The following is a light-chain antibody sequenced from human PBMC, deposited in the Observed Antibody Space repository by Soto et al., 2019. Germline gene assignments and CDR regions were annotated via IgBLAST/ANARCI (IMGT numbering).Light chain of an antibody. CDR1: QSVSSY. Sequence: EIVLTQSPATLSLSPGERATLSCRASQSVSSYLAWYQQKPGQAPRLLIYDASNRATGIPARVSGSGSGTDFTPTIRRLDSVFFALYFCQRRRYWWTFGLGTQVELK. J-gene: IGKJ1*01. V-gene: IGKV3-11*01. CDR2: DAS. CDR3: QRRRYWWT.